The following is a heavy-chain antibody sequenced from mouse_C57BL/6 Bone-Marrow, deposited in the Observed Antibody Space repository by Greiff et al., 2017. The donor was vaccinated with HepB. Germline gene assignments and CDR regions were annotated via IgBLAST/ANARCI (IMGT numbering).Heavy chain of an antibody. CDR3: TTLLRPYYFDY. V-gene: IGHV6-3*01. CDR1: GFTFSNYW. J-gene: IGHJ2*01. CDR2: IRLKSDNYAT. Sequence: DVMLVESGGGLVQPGGSMKLSCVASGFTFSNYWMNWVRQSPEKGLEWVAQIRLKSDNYATHYAESVKGRFTISRDDSKSSVYLQMNNLRAEDTGIYYCTTLLRPYYFDYWGQGTTLTVSS. D-gene: IGHD1-2*01.